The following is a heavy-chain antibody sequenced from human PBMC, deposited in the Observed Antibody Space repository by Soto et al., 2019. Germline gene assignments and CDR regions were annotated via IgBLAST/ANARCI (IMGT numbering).Heavy chain of an antibody. J-gene: IGHJ4*02. CDR2: IYYSGST. CDR3: ARDGRGYSGYDGGLNH. Sequence: SETLSLTCTFSCGSIISGGYYWSWIRQHPGKGLEWIGYIYYSGSTYYNPSLKSRVTISVDTSKNQFSLKLSSVTAADTAVYYCARDGRGYSGYDGGLNHWGQGTLVTVSS. CDR1: CGSIISGGYY. V-gene: IGHV4-31*03. D-gene: IGHD5-12*01.